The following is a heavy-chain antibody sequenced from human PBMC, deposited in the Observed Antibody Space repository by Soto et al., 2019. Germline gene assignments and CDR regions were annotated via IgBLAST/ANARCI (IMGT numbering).Heavy chain of an antibody. J-gene: IGHJ5*02. V-gene: IGHV4-34*01. CDR1: GGSFSGYY. CDR2: INHSGST. CDR3: ARRSGWPTYNWFDP. Sequence: QVQLQQWGAGLLKPSETLSLTCAVYGGSFSGYYWSWIRQPPGKGLEWIGEINHSGSTNYNPSLKSRVTISVDTSKNQFSLQLSSVTAADTAVYYCARRSGWPTYNWFDPWGQGTLVTVSS. D-gene: IGHD6-19*01.